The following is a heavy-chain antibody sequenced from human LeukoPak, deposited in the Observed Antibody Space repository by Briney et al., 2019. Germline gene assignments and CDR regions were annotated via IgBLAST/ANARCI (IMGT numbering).Heavy chain of an antibody. CDR1: GGSIGTYY. Sequence: PSETLSLTCTVSGGSIGTYYWSWIRQPPGKGLEWIGYVYYNGNTNYNPSLKSRVTISVDTSKNQFSLKLSSVTAADTAVYYCARGHVEVDTAMVHFDYWGQGTLVTVSS. CDR3: ARGHVEVDTAMVHFDY. CDR2: VYYNGNT. V-gene: IGHV4-59*12. D-gene: IGHD5-18*01. J-gene: IGHJ4*02.